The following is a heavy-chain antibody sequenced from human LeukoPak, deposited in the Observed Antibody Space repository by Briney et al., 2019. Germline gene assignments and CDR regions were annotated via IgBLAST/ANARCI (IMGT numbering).Heavy chain of an antibody. CDR3: ARSARYYDSSGYYCF. CDR1: GFTFSSYG. Sequence: GGSLRLSCAASGFTFSSYGMHWVRQAPGKGLEWVAVIWYDGSNKYYADSVKGRFTFSRDNSKNTLYLQMNSLRAEDTAVYYCARSARYYDSSGYYCFWGQGTLVTVSS. V-gene: IGHV3-33*01. CDR2: IWYDGSNK. D-gene: IGHD3-22*01. J-gene: IGHJ4*02.